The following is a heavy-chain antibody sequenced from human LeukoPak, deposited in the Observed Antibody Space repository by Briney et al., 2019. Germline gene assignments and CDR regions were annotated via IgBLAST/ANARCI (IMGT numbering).Heavy chain of an antibody. CDR3: AKEIGYCGGDCFSAIDS. J-gene: IGHJ4*02. CDR2: ISASGGST. D-gene: IGHD2-21*02. Sequence: GGSLRLSCAASGFTFSSYAMSWVRQAPGKGLEWVSAISASGGSTYYADSVKGRFTISRDNSKSTLYLQMNSLRAEDTAVYYCAKEIGYCGGDCFSAIDSWGQGTLVTVSS. V-gene: IGHV3-23*01. CDR1: GFTFSSYA.